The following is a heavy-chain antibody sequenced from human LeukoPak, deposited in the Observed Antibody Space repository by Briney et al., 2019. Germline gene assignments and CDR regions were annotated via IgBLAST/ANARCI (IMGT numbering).Heavy chain of an antibody. D-gene: IGHD6-19*01. CDR2: ISGSGLYT. CDR1: GFTFSDYG. V-gene: IGHV3-23*01. Sequence: GGSLRLSCAASGFTFSDYGMSWVRQAPGRGLEWVSAISGSGLYTYYADSVKGRFTISRDNSKNTLFLQMNSLRAEDTAVYYCVAGNGWLGDYWGQGTLVTVSS. J-gene: IGHJ4*02. CDR3: VAGNGWLGDY.